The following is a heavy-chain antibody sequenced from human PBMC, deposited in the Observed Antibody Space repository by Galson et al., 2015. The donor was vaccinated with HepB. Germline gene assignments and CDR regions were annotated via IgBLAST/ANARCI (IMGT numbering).Heavy chain of an antibody. D-gene: IGHD3-16*01. CDR2: IWYDGGNK. CDR1: GFTFSSYG. V-gene: IGHV3-33*01. CDR3: ARDQIEGNTFGGVPGLDY. J-gene: IGHJ4*02. Sequence: SLRLSCAASGFTFSSYGMHWVRQAPGKGLEWVAVIWYDGGNKHYADSVKGRFTISRDNSKNTLYLQMNSLRAEDTAVYYCARDQIEGNTFGGVPGLDYWGQGTLVTVSS.